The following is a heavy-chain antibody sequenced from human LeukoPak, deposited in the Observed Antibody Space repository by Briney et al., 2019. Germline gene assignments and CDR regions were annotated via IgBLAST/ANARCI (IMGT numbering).Heavy chain of an antibody. CDR2: ISGSGGST. V-gene: IGHV3-23*01. J-gene: IGHJ4*02. CDR1: GFTFSSYA. CDR3: AKSGGASGLVITKFDY. D-gene: IGHD3/OR15-3a*01. Sequence: GGSLRLSCAASGFTFSSYAMSWVRQAPGKGLEWVSAISGSGGSTYYADSVKGQFTISRDNSMNTLYLQMNSLRAEDTAVYYCAKSGGASGLVITKFDYWGQGTLVTVSS.